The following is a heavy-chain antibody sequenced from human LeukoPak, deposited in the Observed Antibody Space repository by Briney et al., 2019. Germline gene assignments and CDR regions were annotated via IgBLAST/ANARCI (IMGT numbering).Heavy chain of an antibody. CDR1: GYTFTSYY. CDR2: MNPNSGNT. J-gene: IGHJ4*02. Sequence: ASVKVSCKASGYTFTSYYMHWVRQAPGQGLEWMGWMNPNSGNTGYAQKFQGRVTMTRNTSISTAYMELSSLRSEDTAVYYCARGKVYGQADYWGQGTLVTVSS. D-gene: IGHD5/OR15-5a*01. CDR3: ARGKVYGQADY. V-gene: IGHV1-8*02.